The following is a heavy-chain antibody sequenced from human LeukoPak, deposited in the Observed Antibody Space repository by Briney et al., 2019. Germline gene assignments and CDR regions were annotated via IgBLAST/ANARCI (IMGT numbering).Heavy chain of an antibody. V-gene: IGHV1-69*02. CDR1: GGTFSSYT. Sequence: ASVKVSCKASGGTFSSYTISWVRQAPGQGLEWMGRIIPILGIANYAQKFQGRVTITADKSTSTAYMELSSLRSEETAVYYCAGVIVQAATPYRYYYYYGMDVWGQGTTVTVSS. CDR3: AGVIVQAATPYRYYYYYGMDV. CDR2: IIPILGIA. J-gene: IGHJ6*02. D-gene: IGHD2-15*01.